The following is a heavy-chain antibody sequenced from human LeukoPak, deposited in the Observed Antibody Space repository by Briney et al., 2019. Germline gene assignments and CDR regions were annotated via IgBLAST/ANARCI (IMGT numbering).Heavy chain of an antibody. CDR1: GYTFTGYY. Sequence: EASVKVSCKASGYTFTGYYMHWVRQAPGQGLEWMGWINPNSGGTNYAQKFQGRVTMTRDTSISTAYMELSRLRSDDTAVYYCARDLDYYGSGSYYNALQPEADPWGQGTLVTVSS. CDR2: INPNSGGT. CDR3: ARDLDYYGSGSYYNALQPEADP. J-gene: IGHJ5*02. V-gene: IGHV1-2*02. D-gene: IGHD3-10*01.